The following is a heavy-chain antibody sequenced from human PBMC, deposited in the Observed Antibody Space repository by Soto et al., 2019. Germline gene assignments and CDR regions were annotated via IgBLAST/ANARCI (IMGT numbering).Heavy chain of an antibody. Sequence: GSLKLSCAASGFTFSSYGMHWVRQAPGKGLECVSGIYGSGRGIEYADSVKGRFTISRDNSKNTVYLQMTDLRADDTAVYYCAKDAVYNDGLWLMDHWGQGTQVTVSS. CDR2: IYGSGRGI. CDR1: GFTFSSYG. CDR3: AKDAVYNDGLWLMDH. J-gene: IGHJ4*02. D-gene: IGHD2-21*01. V-gene: IGHV3-NL1*01.